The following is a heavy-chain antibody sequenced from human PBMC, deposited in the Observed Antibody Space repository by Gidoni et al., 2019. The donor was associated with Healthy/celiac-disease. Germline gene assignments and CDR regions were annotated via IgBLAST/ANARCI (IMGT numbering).Heavy chain of an antibody. CDR2: INPSGGST. V-gene: IGHV1-46*03. Sequence: QVQLVQSGAEVKKPGASVKVSCKASGYTFTSYYMHWVRQAPGQGREWMGIINPSGGSTSYAQKFQGRVTMTRDTSTSTVYMELSSLRSEDTAVYYCARYCSGGSCSPYGDYWGQGTLVTVSS. J-gene: IGHJ4*02. CDR1: GYTFTSYY. D-gene: IGHD2-15*01. CDR3: ARYCSGGSCSPYGDY.